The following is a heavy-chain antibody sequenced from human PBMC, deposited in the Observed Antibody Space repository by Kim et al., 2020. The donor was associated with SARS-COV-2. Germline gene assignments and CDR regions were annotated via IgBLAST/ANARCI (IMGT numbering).Heavy chain of an antibody. J-gene: IGHJ5*02. CDR1: GGSISSSSYY. CDR2: IYYSGST. V-gene: IGHV4-39*01. Sequence: SETLSLTCTVSGGSISSSSYYWGWIRQPPGKGLEWIGSIYYSGSTYYNPSLKSRVTISVDTSKNQFSLKLSSVTAADTAVYYCARHHVGITMIAVVAARFDPWGQGTLVTVSS. CDR3: ARHHVGITMIAVVAARFDP. D-gene: IGHD3-22*01.